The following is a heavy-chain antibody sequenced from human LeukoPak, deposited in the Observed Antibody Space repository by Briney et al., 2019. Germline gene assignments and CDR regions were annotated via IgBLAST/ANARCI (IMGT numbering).Heavy chain of an antibody. CDR1: GFTFSSYI. J-gene: IGHJ4*02. V-gene: IGHV3-21*01. CDR2: ISSSGSYI. CDR3: ARGGAMVRGVSPLDY. Sequence: PGGSLRLSCAASGFTFSSYIMNWVRQAPGKGLEWVSSISSSGSYIYYADSVKGRFTIPRDNAKNSLYLQMNSLRAEDTAVYYCARGGAMVRGVSPLDYWGQGTLVTVSS. D-gene: IGHD3-10*01.